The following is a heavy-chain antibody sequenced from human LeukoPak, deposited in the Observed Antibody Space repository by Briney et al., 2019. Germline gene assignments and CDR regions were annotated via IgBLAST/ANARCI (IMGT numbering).Heavy chain of an antibody. J-gene: IGHJ4*02. V-gene: IGHV3-23*01. D-gene: IGHD3-22*01. CDR2: MSGSGGST. CDR1: GFTFSSYA. Sequence: GGSLRLSCAASGFTFSSYAMSWVRQAPGKGLEWVSNMSGSGGSTYYADSVKGRFTISRDNSKNTLYLQMNSLRAEDTAVYYCAKLKYSSGYFDYWGQGTLVTVSS. CDR3: AKLKYSSGYFDY.